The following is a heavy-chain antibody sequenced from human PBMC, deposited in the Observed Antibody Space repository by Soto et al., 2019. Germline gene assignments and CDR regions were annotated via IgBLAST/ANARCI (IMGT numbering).Heavy chain of an antibody. V-gene: IGHV1-69*13. CDR1: GGTFSSYA. D-gene: IGHD3-10*01. CDR3: ARDRGISRNYFDY. Sequence: SVKVSCKASGGTFSSYAISWVRQAPGQGLEWMGWIIPIFGTANYAQKFQGRVTITADESTSTAYMELSSLRSEDTAVYYCARDRGISRNYFDYWGRGTLVTVSS. J-gene: IGHJ4*02. CDR2: IIPIFGTA.